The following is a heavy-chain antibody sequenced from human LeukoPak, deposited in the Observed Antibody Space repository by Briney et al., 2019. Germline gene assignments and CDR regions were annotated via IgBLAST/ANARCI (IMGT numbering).Heavy chain of an antibody. J-gene: IGHJ4*02. CDR3: AKDLSPGPD. D-gene: IGHD2/OR15-2a*01. CDR1: GFTFSSYA. V-gene: IGHV3-23*01. CDR2: ISGSADRT. Sequence: GGSLRLSCAASGFTFSSYAMNWVRQAPGKGLEWVSAISGSADRTYYAGSVKGRFTISRDNSKNTLYLQMNRMRGEDTAVYYCAKDLSPGPDWGQGTLVTVSS.